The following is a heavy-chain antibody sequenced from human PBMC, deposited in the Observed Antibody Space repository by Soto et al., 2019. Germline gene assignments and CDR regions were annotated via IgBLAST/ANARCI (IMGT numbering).Heavy chain of an antibody. CDR2: ISGSGGST. CDR3: AIKQQLVKSSQFDY. CDR1: GFTFSSYA. V-gene: IGHV3-23*01. D-gene: IGHD6-13*01. Sequence: PGGSLRLSCAASGFTFSSYAMSWVRQAPGKGLEWVSAISGSGGSTYYADSVKGRFTISRDNSKNTLYLQMNSLRAEDTAVYYCAIKQQLVKSSQFDYWGQGTLVTVSS. J-gene: IGHJ4*02.